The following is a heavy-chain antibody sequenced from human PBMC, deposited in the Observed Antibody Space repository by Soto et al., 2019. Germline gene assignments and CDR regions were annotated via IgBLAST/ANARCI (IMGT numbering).Heavy chain of an antibody. J-gene: IGHJ6*02. CDR1: GGTFSSYA. V-gene: IGHV1-69*12. CDR2: IIPMFGTA. D-gene: IGHD3-10*01. CDR3: ARVENYFGSPQVLYGIDV. Sequence: QVQLVQSGAEVKKPGSSVKVSCKASGGTFSSYAISWVRQAPGQGLEWMGGIIPMFGTADYAQKFQGRVTITADESTSTAYMELSSLRSEDTAVYYCARVENYFGSPQVLYGIDVWGQGTTVTVSS.